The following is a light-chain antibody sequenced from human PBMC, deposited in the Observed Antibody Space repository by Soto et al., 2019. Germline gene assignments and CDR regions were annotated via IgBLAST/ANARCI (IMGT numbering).Light chain of an antibody. CDR2: GVS. CDR3: HHYGTSAPPWT. V-gene: IGKV3-20*01. J-gene: IGKJ1*01. Sequence: EIVLTQSPASLSLSPGERATLSCRASQSVINNYLAWYQERRGKAPRLLIYGVSERATGTPDRFSGSGSGTDFTLTITRLEPEDFAVYYCHHYGTSAPPWTFGQGTRVEIK. CDR1: QSVINNY.